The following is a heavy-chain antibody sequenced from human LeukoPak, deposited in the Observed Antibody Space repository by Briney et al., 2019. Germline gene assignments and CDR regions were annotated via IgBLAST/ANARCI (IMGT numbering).Heavy chain of an antibody. V-gene: IGHV3-7*01. CDR3: ARDSYRALEY. J-gene: IGHJ4*02. Sequence: GGSLRLSCAASGFTFSSYWMSWVRQAPGKGLEWVANINQDGSEKYYVDSVKGRFTISRDNAKNSLYLQMNSLRVDDTAVYYCARDSYRALEYWGQGTLVTVSS. D-gene: IGHD1-14*01. CDR2: INQDGSEK. CDR1: GFTFSSYW.